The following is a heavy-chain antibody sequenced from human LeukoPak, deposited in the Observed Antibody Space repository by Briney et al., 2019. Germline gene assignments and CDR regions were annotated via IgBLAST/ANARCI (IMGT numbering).Heavy chain of an antibody. D-gene: IGHD1-26*01. CDR3: ARGRRSSGRHDAFDI. CDR2: IDYSGST. Sequence: PSETLSLTCTVSGGSISSYYWSWIRQPPGKGLEWIGYIDYSGSTNYNPSLKSRVTISLDRSKIQFSVKLSSVTTADTAVYYCARGRRSSGRHDAFDIWGQGTMVTASS. J-gene: IGHJ3*02. V-gene: IGHV4-59*01. CDR1: GGSISSYY.